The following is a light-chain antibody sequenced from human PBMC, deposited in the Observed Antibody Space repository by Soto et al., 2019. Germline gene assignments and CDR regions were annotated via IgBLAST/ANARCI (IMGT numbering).Light chain of an antibody. Sequence: DIQMTQSPSSLSASVGDRVTITCRASQSISSYLHWYQQKPGKAPKLLIYAASSLQSGVPSRFSGSGSGTDFTLTISSLQPEDFATYYCQQSDSIPPTFGQGTRLEIK. CDR2: AAS. V-gene: IGKV1-39*01. J-gene: IGKJ5*01. CDR1: QSISSY. CDR3: QQSDSIPPT.